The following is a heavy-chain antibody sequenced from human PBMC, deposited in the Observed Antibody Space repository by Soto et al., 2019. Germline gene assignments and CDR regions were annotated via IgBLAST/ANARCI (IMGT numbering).Heavy chain of an antibody. CDR1: GFSFRSYE. CDR3: AKDQTTFLESCMDV. V-gene: IGHV3-48*03. CDR2: INSGNLI. J-gene: IGHJ6*02. D-gene: IGHD3-3*02. Sequence: GGSLRLSCEGSGFSFRSYEMNWVRQAPGKGLEWISYINSGNLIHYADSVKGRFTISRDNAKNSVFLEMDSLRAEDTAVYYCAKDQTTFLESCMDVWGQGTTVTVSS.